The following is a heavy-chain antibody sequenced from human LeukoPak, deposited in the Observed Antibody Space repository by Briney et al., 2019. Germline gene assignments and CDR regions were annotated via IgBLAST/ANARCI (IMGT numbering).Heavy chain of an antibody. CDR3: TGEYYYDSSAYHFFDY. Sequence: GGSLRLSCAASGFTFSNAWMSWVRQAPGKGLEWVGRIKSKTDAGTTDYAAPVKGRFTISRDDSKNMLFLQMNSLKTEDTAVYYCTGEYYYDSSAYHFFDYWGQGTLVKVSS. J-gene: IGHJ4*02. V-gene: IGHV3-15*01. CDR2: IKSKTDAGTT. CDR1: GFTFSNAW. D-gene: IGHD3-22*01.